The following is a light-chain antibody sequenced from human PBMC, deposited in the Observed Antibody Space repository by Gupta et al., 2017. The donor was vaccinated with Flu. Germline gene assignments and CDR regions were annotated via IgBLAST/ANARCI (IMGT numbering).Light chain of an antibody. CDR1: QGISTY. CDR2: AAS. Sequence: DIHLTQSPSFLSASVGDRVNITCRASQGISTYLAWCHLKPGKAPKLLIYAASTLQGGVPPRFSGSGYGTEFTLTISSLQTEDFGTYYCQQVNSFPLTFGGGTKIEIK. CDR3: QQVNSFPLT. J-gene: IGKJ4*02. V-gene: IGKV1-9*01.